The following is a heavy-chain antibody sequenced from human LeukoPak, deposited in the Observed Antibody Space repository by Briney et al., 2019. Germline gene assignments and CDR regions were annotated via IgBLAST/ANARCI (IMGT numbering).Heavy chain of an antibody. J-gene: IGHJ4*02. V-gene: IGHV4-34*01. CDR3: ARVVRGLDY. Sequence: SETLSLTCAVCGGSFSGYYWSWIRQPPGKGLEWIGEINHSGSTNYNPSLKSRVTISVDTSKNQFSLKLGSVTAADTAVYYCARVVRGLDYWGQGTLVTVSS. D-gene: IGHD3-10*01. CDR1: GGSFSGYY. CDR2: INHSGST.